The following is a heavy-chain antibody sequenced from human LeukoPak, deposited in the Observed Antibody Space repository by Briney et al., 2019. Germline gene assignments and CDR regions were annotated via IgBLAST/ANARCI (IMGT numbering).Heavy chain of an antibody. J-gene: IGHJ4*02. Sequence: SQTLSLTCTVSGGSISSGDYYWSWIRQPPGKGLEWIGYIYYSGSTYYNPSLKSRVTISVDTSKNQFSLKLSSVTAADTAVYYCALEYSDHHCSSTSCYKGDQGTLVTVSS. CDR1: GGSISSGDYY. CDR3: ALEYSDHHCSSTSCYK. CDR2: IYYSGST. D-gene: IGHD2-2*02. V-gene: IGHV4-30-4*01.